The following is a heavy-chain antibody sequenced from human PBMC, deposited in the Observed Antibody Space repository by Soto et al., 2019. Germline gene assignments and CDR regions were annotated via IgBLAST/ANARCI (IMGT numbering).Heavy chain of an antibody. CDR2: IYASGTT. CDR1: GYSISSGYY. J-gene: IGHJ5*02. Sequence: SETLSLTCAVSGYSISSGYYWNWIRQPAGKGLEWIGRIYASGTTSYNPSLKSRVTMSVDTSKNQFSLKLNSLTAADTAVYYCARSSHKESWFDPWGQGTLVTVSS. CDR3: ARSSHKESWFDP. D-gene: IGHD6-13*01. V-gene: IGHV4-38-2*01.